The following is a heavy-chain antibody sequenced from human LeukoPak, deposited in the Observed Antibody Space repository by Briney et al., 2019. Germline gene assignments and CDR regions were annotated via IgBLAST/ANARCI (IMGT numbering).Heavy chain of an antibody. Sequence: GASVKVSCKASGGTFSSYAISWVRQAPGQGLEWMGRIIPILGIANYAQKFQGRVTITADKSTSTAYMELSSLRSEDTAVYYCARASYSGYDSGLSRYWGQGTLVTVSS. CDR2: IIPILGIA. J-gene: IGHJ4*02. D-gene: IGHD5-12*01. CDR1: GGTFSSYA. CDR3: ARASYSGYDSGLSRY. V-gene: IGHV1-69*04.